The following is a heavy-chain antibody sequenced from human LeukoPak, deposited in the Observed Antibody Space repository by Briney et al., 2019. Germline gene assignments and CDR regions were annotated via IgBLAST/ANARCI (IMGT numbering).Heavy chain of an antibody. CDR2: ISAYNCNT. D-gene: IGHD3-10*01. CDR1: VYTFTSYG. Sequence: ASVKISCKASVYTFTSYGITWVRHAPGQGLEWMGWISAYNCNTNYAQKLQGRVNMTADTSTSTAYMELRSVRSDDTAVYYCARYGGRLLWCGELSPLDYWGQGTLVTVSS. J-gene: IGHJ4*02. CDR3: ARYGGRLLWCGELSPLDY. V-gene: IGHV1-18*01.